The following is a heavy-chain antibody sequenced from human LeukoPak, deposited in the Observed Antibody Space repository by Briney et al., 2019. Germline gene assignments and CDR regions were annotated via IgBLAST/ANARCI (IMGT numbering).Heavy chain of an antibody. CDR2: VSYDGNNK. Sequence: GGSLRLSCAASGFTFSSYAMSWVRQAPGKGLEWVATVSYDGNNKYYADSVKGRFTISRDNSKNTLYLQMNSLRAEDTAMFYCAGDLKYFYDGSNYWGQGTLVTVSS. J-gene: IGHJ4*02. D-gene: IGHD3-22*01. CDR1: GFTFSSYA. V-gene: IGHV3-30*04. CDR3: AGDLKYFYDGSNY.